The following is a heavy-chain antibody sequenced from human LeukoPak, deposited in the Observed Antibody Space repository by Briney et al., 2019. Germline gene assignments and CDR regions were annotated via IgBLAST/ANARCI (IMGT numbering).Heavy chain of an antibody. D-gene: IGHD3-22*01. CDR2: ISSSSSYI. Sequence: PGGSLRLSCAASGFTFSSYSMNWVRQAPGKGLEWVSSISSSSSYIYYADSVKGRFTISRDNAKKSLYLQMNSLRAEDTAVYYCARDLRYWWNYYDSSGYYYGGAFDIWGQGTMVTVSS. J-gene: IGHJ3*02. CDR3: ARDLRYWWNYYDSSGYYYGGAFDI. V-gene: IGHV3-21*01. CDR1: GFTFSSYS.